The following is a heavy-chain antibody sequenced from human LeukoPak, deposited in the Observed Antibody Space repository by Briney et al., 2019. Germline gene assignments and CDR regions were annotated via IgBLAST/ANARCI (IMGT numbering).Heavy chain of an antibody. J-gene: IGHJ4*02. D-gene: IGHD2-2*01. CDR3: ARDTFQPGLIDS. CDR1: GFPFSLYA. V-gene: IGHV3-21*05. CDR2: INDDSTDI. Sequence: KTGGPLRLSCAASGFPFSLYAMNWVRQAPGKGLEWVSYINDDSTDIHYADSVKGRFSISRDSTRNTLYLQLSSLRAEDTAVYYCARDTFQPGLIDSWGQGTLVTVSS.